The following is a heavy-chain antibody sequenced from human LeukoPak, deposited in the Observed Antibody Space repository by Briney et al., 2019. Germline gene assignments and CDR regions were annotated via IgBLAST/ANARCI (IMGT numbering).Heavy chain of an antibody. V-gene: IGHV1-8*02. Sequence: ASVKVSCKASGYTFTSYDINWVRQATGQGLEWMGWMNPNSGNTGYAQKFQGRVTMTTDTSTSTAYMELRSLRSDDTAVYYCARLIARVVGGTQPPPNYWGQGTLVTVSS. D-gene: IGHD3-3*01. J-gene: IGHJ4*02. CDR1: GYTFTSYD. CDR2: MNPNSGNT. CDR3: ARLIARVVGGTQPPPNY.